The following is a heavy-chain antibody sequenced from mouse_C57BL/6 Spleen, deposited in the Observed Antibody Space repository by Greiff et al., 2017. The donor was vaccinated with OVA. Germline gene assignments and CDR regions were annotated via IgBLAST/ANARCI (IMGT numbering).Heavy chain of an antibody. D-gene: IGHD1-1*01. CDR2: IYPSDSET. Sequence: QVQLQQPGAELVRPGSSVKLSCKASGYTFTSYWMDWVKQRPGQGLEWIGNIYPSDSETHYNQKFKDKATLTVDKSSSTAYMQLSSLTSEDSAVYYCAIITTVVPFAYWGQGTLVTVSA. CDR3: AIITTVVPFAY. CDR1: GYTFTSYW. V-gene: IGHV1-61*01. J-gene: IGHJ3*01.